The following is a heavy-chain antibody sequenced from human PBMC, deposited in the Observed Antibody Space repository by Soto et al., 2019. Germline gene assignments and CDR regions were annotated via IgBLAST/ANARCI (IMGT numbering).Heavy chain of an antibody. CDR1: GFTFASYT. V-gene: IGHV3-23*01. Sequence: EVQLLESGGGLVQPGGSLRLSCAASGFTFASYTLSWVRQAPGKGLEWVSGITGRGDDTFYADSVKGRITVSRDNSKNTLFLQMNSLRAEDTAVYYCARGDDYGDLRAVDIWGRGTMVAVS. CDR2: ITGRGDDT. D-gene: IGHD4-17*01. J-gene: IGHJ3*02. CDR3: ARGDDYGDLRAVDI.